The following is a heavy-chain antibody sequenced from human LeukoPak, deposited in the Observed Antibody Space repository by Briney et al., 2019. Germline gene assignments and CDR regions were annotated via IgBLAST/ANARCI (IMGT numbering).Heavy chain of an antibody. V-gene: IGHV5-51*01. CDR3: ARLYSGSYYPFDY. Sequence: GASLQISCKCSGYIFTSYWIGWVRQLPGKGLEWMGIIYPGDSDTRYSPSFQGQVTISADKSISTAYLQWSSLKASDTAMYYCARLYSGSYYPFDYWGQGTLVTVSS. J-gene: IGHJ4*02. D-gene: IGHD1-26*01. CDR2: IYPGDSDT. CDR1: GYIFTSYW.